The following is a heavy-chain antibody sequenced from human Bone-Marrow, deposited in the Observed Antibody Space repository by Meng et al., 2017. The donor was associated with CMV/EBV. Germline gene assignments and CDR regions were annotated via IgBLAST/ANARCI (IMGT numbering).Heavy chain of an antibody. D-gene: IGHD3-22*01. J-gene: IGHJ4*02. V-gene: IGHV1-18*01. CDR2: ISAYNGNT. CDR1: GYTFTSYG. Sequence: VQLVSSGAEVKKPGPSGKGSCKSSGYTFTSYGISWVRQAPGQGLEWMGWISAYNGNTNYAQKLQGRVTMTTDTSTSTAYMELRSLRSDDTAVYYCARGRNYYDSSGYHPFDYWGQGTLVTVSS. CDR3: ARGRNYYDSSGYHPFDY.